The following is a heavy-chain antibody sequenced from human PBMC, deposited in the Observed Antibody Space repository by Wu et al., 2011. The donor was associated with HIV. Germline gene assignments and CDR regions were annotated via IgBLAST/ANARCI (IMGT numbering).Heavy chain of an antibody. V-gene: IGHV1-8*03. CDR2: INPNTGNT. J-gene: IGHJ3*02. Sequence: QVQLVQSGAEVKKPGASVKVSCKASGYTFSNSDTNWVRQAPGQGLEWVGWINPNTGNTGYGEKFQDRVTISTNTSITTAYMEVRRLGSEDTALYYCVRVSYYYDGSGYNDAFDIWGQGTMVSVSS. D-gene: IGHD3-22*01. CDR1: GYTFSNSD. CDR3: VRVSYYYDGSGYNDAFDI.